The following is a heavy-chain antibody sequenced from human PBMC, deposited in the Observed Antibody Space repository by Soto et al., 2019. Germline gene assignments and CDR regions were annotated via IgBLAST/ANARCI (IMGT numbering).Heavy chain of an antibody. V-gene: IGHV1-18*01. CDR2: ISAYNGDT. Sequence: QVQLVQSGAEVKKPGASVKVSCKASGYTFTNYDINWVRQAPGQGLEWMGWISAYNGDTNYAQKLQGRVTMTTDTSTSTAYMELRCLRSDDTAVYYCARSGLPDPVVVVGHTPFDPWGQGTLVTVSS. CDR1: GYTFTNYD. CDR3: ARSGLPDPVVVVGHTPFDP. J-gene: IGHJ5*02. D-gene: IGHD2-15*01.